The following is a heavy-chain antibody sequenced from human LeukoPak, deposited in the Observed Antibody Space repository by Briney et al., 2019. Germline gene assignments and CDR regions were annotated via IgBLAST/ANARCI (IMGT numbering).Heavy chain of an antibody. J-gene: IGHJ4*02. CDR1: GFSFSDDY. V-gene: IGHV3-11*01. CDR3: ARDSPGFVNSGY. D-gene: IGHD3-22*01. CDR2: ISSSGSTI. Sequence: GGSLRLSCAASGFSFSDDYMSRIRQAPGKVLEWVSYISSSGSTIYYADSVKGRFTISRDNAKNSLYLQMNSLRAEDTAVYYCARDSPGFVNSGYWGQGTLVTVSS.